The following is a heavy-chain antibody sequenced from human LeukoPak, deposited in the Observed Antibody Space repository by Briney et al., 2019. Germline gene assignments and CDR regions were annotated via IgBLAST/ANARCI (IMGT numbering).Heavy chain of an antibody. CDR2: INTSGDT. J-gene: IGHJ4*02. Sequence: SETLFLTCTVSGGSISSGSYYWSWIRQSAGKGLEWIGRINTSGDTSYNPSIRSRVTMSVDTSKNQFSLKLSSVTAADTAMYYCARVSPPGYGILEKWGQGTLVTVSS. D-gene: IGHD5-18*01. V-gene: IGHV4-61*02. CDR3: ARVSPPGYGILEK. CDR1: GGSISSGSYY.